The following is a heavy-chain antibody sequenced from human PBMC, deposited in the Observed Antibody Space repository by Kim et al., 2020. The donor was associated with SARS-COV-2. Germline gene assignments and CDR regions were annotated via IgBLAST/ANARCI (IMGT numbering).Heavy chain of an antibody. Sequence: GGSLRLSCAASGFTVSSNYMSWVRQAPGKGLEWVSVIYSGGSTYYADSVKGRFTISRDNSKNTLYLQMKSLRAEDTAVYYCARGYANPAYYYYYGMDVWGQGTTVTVSS. D-gene: IGHD5-12*01. CDR3: ARGYANPAYYYYYGMDV. CDR2: IYSGGST. V-gene: IGHV3-53*01. CDR1: GFTVSSNY. J-gene: IGHJ6*02.